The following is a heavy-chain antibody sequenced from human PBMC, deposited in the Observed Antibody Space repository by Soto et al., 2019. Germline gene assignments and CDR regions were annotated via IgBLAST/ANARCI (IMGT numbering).Heavy chain of an antibody. Sequence: SETLSLTCAVYGGSFSGYYWSWIRQPPGKGLEWIGEINHSGSTNYNPSIKSRVNISVDTSKNQFSLKLSSVTAADKAVYYCARGAIRLLWFGELSYWGQGTLVTVSS. CDR1: GGSFSGYY. CDR3: ARGAIRLLWFGELSY. D-gene: IGHD3-10*01. J-gene: IGHJ4*02. CDR2: INHSGST. V-gene: IGHV4-34*01.